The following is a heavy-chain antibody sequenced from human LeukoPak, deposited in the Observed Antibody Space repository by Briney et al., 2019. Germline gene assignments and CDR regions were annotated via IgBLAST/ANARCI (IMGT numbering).Heavy chain of an antibody. D-gene: IGHD6-19*01. CDR3: AQQWLVLGAFDY. Sequence: GGSLRLSCAASGFTFSSYAMSWVRQAPGKGLEWVSAITGSGGSTYYADSVKGRFTISRDNSKNTLYLQMNSLRAEDTAVYYCAQQWLVLGAFDYWGQGTLVTVSS. V-gene: IGHV3-23*01. CDR2: ITGSGGST. J-gene: IGHJ4*02. CDR1: GFTFSSYA.